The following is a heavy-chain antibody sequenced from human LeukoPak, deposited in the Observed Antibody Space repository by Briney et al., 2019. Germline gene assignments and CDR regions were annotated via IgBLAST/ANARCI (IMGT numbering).Heavy chain of an antibody. CDR1: GFTVSSNY. D-gene: IGHD2-8*02. V-gene: IGHV3-53*01. CDR3: ALDCCTGSRFDH. Sequence: GGSLRLSCAVSGFTVSSNYMGWVRQAPGKGLEWVTGIYRDGSTYYADSVEGRFTISRDNSKNILYLQMNSLRVEDTALYYCALDCCTGSRFDHWGQGTLVTVSS. CDR2: IYRDGST. J-gene: IGHJ4*02.